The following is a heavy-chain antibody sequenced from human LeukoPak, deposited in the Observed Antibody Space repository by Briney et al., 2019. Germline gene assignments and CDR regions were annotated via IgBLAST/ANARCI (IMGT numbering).Heavy chain of an antibody. CDR3: AELGITMIGGV. J-gene: IGHJ6*04. CDR1: RITFDDYG. D-gene: IGHD3-10*02. CDR2: INCNGGST. Sequence: GGSLRLSYAASRITFDDYGLTRVRQAPGKGLEWVSDINCNGGSTGYADSVKGRFTISRDNAKNSLYLQMNSLRAEDTAVYYCAELGITMIGGVWGKGTTVTISS. V-gene: IGHV3-20*03.